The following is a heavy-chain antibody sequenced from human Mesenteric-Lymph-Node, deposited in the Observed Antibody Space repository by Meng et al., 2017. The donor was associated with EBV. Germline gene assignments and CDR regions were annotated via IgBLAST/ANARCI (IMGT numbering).Heavy chain of an antibody. J-gene: IGHJ4*02. CDR1: GFTFSSYW. Sequence: EVELVGAGGGLFQPGGSLRLSCAASGFTFSSYWMQWVRQAPGKGLVWVSRINNDGSGTTYADSVRGRFTISRDNAKNTLYMQVNSLRAEDTAVYYCARDQDGAGGTIDYWGRGTLVTVSS. CDR3: ARDQDGAGGTIDY. CDR2: INNDGSGT. V-gene: IGHV3-74*03. D-gene: IGHD1-26*01.